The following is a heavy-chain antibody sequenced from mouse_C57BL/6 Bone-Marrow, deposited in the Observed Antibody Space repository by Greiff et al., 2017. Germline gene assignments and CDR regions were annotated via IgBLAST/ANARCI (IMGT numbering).Heavy chain of an antibody. Sequence: EVKLMESGGGLVQPARSLSLTCAASGFSFTDCNISWVRHPPGTALEWLGFIRNKANGYTTEYSASVKGRFTITRDNSQRILYLQMHALRAEDSATYDCASSAGGYPWYFDVWGTGTTVTVSS. CDR3: ASSAGGYPWYFDV. D-gene: IGHD2-2*01. CDR2: IRNKANGYTT. CDR1: GFSFTDCN. V-gene: IGHV7-3*01. J-gene: IGHJ1*03.